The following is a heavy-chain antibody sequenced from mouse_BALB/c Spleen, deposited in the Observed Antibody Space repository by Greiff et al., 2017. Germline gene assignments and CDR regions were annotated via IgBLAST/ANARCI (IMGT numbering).Heavy chain of an antibody. CDR3: ARDDYGNFYFDY. V-gene: IGHV7-3*02. CDR1: GFTFTDYY. J-gene: IGHJ2*01. CDR2: IRNKANGYTT. D-gene: IGHD2-1*01. Sequence: EVKLMESGGGLVQPGGSLRLSCATSGFTFTDYYMSWVRQPPGKALEWLGFIRNKANGYTTEYSASVKGRFTISRDNSQSILYLQMNTLRAEDSATYYCARDDYGNFYFDYWGQGTTLTVSS.